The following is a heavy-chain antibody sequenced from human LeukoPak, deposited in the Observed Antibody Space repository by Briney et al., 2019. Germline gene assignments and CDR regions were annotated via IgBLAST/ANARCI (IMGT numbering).Heavy chain of an antibody. Sequence: GGSLRLSCAAPGFTFSSYAMNWVRQAPGKGLEWASDINDGGDYTYYADSVKGRFTISRDNSKNTLYLQMNSLRAEDTAVYYCAKDPPEIYWGQGTLVTVSS. CDR3: AKDPPEIY. J-gene: IGHJ4*02. CDR1: GFTFSSYA. CDR2: INDGGDYT. V-gene: IGHV3-23*01.